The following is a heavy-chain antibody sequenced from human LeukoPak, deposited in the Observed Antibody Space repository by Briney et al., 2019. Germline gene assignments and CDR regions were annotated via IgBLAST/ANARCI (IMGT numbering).Heavy chain of an antibody. CDR1: EVNFRHYA. J-gene: IGHJ4*02. CDR2: ISYDGTTK. CDR3: ARERAYFDFWSGPAY. Sequence: GGSLRLSCEVSEVNFRHYAIHWVRQAPGKGLDWVAVISYDGTTKHYADSVKGRLTLSRDSSKNTVFLQMNSLRLEDTAVYYCARERAYFDFWSGPAYWGQGTLVTVSS. D-gene: IGHD3-3*01. V-gene: IGHV3-30-3*01.